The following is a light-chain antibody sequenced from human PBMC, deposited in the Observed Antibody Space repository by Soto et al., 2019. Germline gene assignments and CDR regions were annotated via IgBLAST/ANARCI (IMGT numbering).Light chain of an antibody. Sequence: EIVMTQSPGTLSLSPGERATLSCRGSQSVSSSYLAWYQQKPGQAPRLLIYGASSRATGIPDRFSGSGSGTDFTLTISRLEPEDFAVYYCQQYGSSPVTFGQGTKLEIK. CDR2: GAS. CDR1: QSVSSSY. V-gene: IGKV3-20*01. CDR3: QQYGSSPVT. J-gene: IGKJ2*01.